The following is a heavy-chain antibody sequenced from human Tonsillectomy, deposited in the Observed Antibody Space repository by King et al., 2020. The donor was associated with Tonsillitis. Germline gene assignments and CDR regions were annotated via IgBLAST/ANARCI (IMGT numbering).Heavy chain of an antibody. CDR2: ISAYNGNT. CDR1: GYTFTRYG. D-gene: IGHD2-15*01. V-gene: IGHV1-18*04. CDR3: ARVAYCGGGSCYHLEFDH. Sequence: QLVQSGAEVKRPGASVKVSCTTSGYTFTRYGISWVRQAPGQGLEWMGWISAYNGNTIYAQKLQGRVTMTTDTSTSTAYMELRSLRSDDTAVYYCARVAYCGGGSCYHLEFDHWGQGTLVTVSS. J-gene: IGHJ4*02.